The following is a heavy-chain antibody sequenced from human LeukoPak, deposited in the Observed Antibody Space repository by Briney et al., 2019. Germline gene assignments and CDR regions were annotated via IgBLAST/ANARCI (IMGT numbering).Heavy chain of an antibody. Sequence: ASVKVSCKASGYAFTGYYMHWVRQAPGQGLEWMGWINPNSGGTNYAQKFQGRVTMTRDTSISTAYMELSRLRSDDTAVYYCARGGSDWNDAFGYYFDYWGQGTLVTVSS. V-gene: IGHV1-2*02. CDR2: INPNSGGT. CDR1: GYAFTGYY. D-gene: IGHD1-1*01. J-gene: IGHJ4*02. CDR3: ARGGSDWNDAFGYYFDY.